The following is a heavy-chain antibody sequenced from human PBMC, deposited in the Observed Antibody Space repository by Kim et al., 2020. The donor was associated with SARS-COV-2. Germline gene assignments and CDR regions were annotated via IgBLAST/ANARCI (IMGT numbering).Heavy chain of an antibody. J-gene: IGHJ6*02. D-gene: IGHD7-27*01. V-gene: IGHV1-18*04. CDR1: GYTFTSYG. Sequence: ASVKVSCKASGYTFTSYGISWVRQAPGQGLEWMGWISAYNGNTNYAQKLQGRVTMTTDTSTSTAYMELRSLRSDDTAVYYCARTGDPDYYYYYGMDVWGQGTTVTVSS. CDR2: ISAYNGNT. CDR3: ARTGDPDYYYYYGMDV.